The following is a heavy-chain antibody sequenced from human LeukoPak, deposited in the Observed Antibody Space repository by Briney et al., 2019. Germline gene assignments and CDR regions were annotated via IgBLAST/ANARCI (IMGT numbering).Heavy chain of an antibody. CDR3: ARGGVTTIAQYDY. CDR2: IFDSGTTNYNPST. CDR1: GGSIISYF. Sequence: PSETLSLTCTVSGGSIISYFWSWIRQPPGKGPEWIGYIFDSGTTNYNPSTNYNPSLKSRVTVSLDASKNHFSLKLSAVTAADTAVYFCARGGVTTIAQYDYWGQGILVTVSS. D-gene: IGHD5-12*01. J-gene: IGHJ4*02. V-gene: IGHV4-59*01.